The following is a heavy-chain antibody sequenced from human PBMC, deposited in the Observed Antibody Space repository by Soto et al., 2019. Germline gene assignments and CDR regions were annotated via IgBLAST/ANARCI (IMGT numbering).Heavy chain of an antibody. J-gene: IGHJ3*02. CDR2: IIPILGIA. CDR1: GGTFSCYT. D-gene: IGHD2-2*01. V-gene: IGHV1-69*02. CDR3: ARANIVVVPAAMDAFDI. Sequence: GASVKASCKASGGTFSCYTISWVRQAPGQGLEWMGRIIPILGIANYAQKFQGRVTITADKSTSTAYMELSSLRSEDTAVYYCARANIVVVPAAMDAFDIWGQGTMVTVSS.